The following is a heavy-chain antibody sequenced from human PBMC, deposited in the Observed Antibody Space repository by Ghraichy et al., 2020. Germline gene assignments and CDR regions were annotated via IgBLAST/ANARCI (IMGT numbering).Heavy chain of an antibody. J-gene: IGHJ4*02. CDR2: ISGSGSGT. V-gene: IGHV3-23*01. D-gene: IGHD2-2*01. CDR3: AKDQGGGGYSTSWYELGY. Sequence: GGSLRLSCAASGFTFSNYAMSWVRQAPGKGLEWVSTISGSGSGTYYADSVKGRFTISRDSSKNTLYLQMNSLRVEDTAIYYCAKDQGGGGYSTSWYELGYWGQGALVTVSS. CDR1: GFTFSNYA.